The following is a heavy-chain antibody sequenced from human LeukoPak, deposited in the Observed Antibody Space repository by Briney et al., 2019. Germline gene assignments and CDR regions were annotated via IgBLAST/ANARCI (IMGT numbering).Heavy chain of an antibody. CDR2: INPSGGST. CDR1: RYTFTSYY. D-gene: IGHD3-16*01. J-gene: IGHJ5*02. CDR3: ARELANYVWGSYSPRGFDP. V-gene: IGHV1-46*01. Sequence: GASVKVSCKASRYTFTSYYMHWVRQAPGQGLEWMGIINPSGGSTSYAQKFQGRVTMTRDMSTSTVYMELSSLRSEDTAVYYCARELANYVWGSYSPRGFDPWGQGTLVTVSS.